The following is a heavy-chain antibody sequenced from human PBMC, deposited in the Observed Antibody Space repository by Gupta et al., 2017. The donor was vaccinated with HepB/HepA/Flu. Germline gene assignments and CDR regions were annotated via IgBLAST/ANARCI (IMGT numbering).Heavy chain of an antibody. CDR3: AKDGRRQLWFHGLDY. D-gene: IGHD5-18*01. V-gene: IGHV3-9*01. CDR2: ITWNSGTM. CDR1: GLTFDDYA. Sequence: EVQLVEPGGGLVQPGRSLRLRGAASGLTFDDYAMHWVRQAPGKGLEWVSGITWNSGTMSYADSVKGRFTISRDNAKNSLYLQMNSLRAEDTSLYYCAKDGRRQLWFHGLDYWGQGTPVTVSS. J-gene: IGHJ4*02.